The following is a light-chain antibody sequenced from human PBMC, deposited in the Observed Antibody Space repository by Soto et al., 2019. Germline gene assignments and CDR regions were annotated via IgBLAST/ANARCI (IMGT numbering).Light chain of an antibody. CDR1: QSISTN. CDR2: DAS. CDR3: QQYDNWPLT. V-gene: IGKV3-15*01. Sequence: EIVMTQSPATLSVSPGERAARSCRASQSISTNLAWYQQKPGQAPRLLIFDASTRASGIPARFSGSASGTEFTLAISSLQSEDFAVYYCQQYDNWPLTFGQGTKVEIK. J-gene: IGKJ1*01.